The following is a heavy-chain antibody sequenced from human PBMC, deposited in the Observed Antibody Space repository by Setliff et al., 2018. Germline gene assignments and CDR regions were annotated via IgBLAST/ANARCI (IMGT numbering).Heavy chain of an antibody. V-gene: IGHV5-51*01. CDR1: GYTFTNYW. J-gene: IGHJ3*02. CDR2: IYPADSDT. Sequence: GESLNISCKGSGYTFTNYWIAWVRQMPGKGLEYMGIIYPADSDTTYSPSFQGQVTISADKSINTAYLQWSSLKASDTAIYYCARVGPLTDDAFDIWGQGTMVTVSS. CDR3: ARVGPLTDDAFDI. D-gene: IGHD1-26*01.